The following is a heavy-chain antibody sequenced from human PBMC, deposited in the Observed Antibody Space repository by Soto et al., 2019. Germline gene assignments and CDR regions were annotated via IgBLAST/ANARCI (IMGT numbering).Heavy chain of an antibody. Sequence: QVQLQESGPGLVKPSQTLSLTCTVSGASMSSGGYYWTWIRQSPGKGLEWIGYIYYSGSTYYNPSPVSRVAIALDTSRTQFSPTLHSVTAADTSIYYCARDRHNNFFDPWGQGTLVTVSS. D-gene: IGHD6-6*01. V-gene: IGHV4-31*03. CDR2: IYYSGST. CDR1: GASMSSGGYY. CDR3: ARDRHNNFFDP. J-gene: IGHJ5*02.